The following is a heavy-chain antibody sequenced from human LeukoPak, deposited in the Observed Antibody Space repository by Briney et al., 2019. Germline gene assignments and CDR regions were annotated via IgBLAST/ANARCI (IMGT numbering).Heavy chain of an antibody. D-gene: IGHD6-19*01. CDR1: GGSISSYY. Sequence: SETLSLTCTVSGGSISSYYWSWIRQPPGKGLEWIGEINHSGSTNYNPSLKSRVTISVDTSKNQFSLKLSSVTAADTAVYYCARGRAHYSIAVAGRGFDYWGQGTLVTVSS. V-gene: IGHV4-34*01. CDR2: INHSGST. J-gene: IGHJ4*02. CDR3: ARGRAHYSIAVAGRGFDY.